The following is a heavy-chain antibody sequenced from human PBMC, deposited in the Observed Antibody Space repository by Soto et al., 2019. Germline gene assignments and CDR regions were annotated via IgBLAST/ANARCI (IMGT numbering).Heavy chain of an antibody. Sequence: KTSETLSLTCTVSGGSISSGGYYWSWIRQHPGKGLEWIGYIYYSGSTYYNPSLKSRVTISVDTSKNQFSLKLSSVTAADTAVYYCARIQRYDSSGYPYYFDYWGQGTLVTVSS. V-gene: IGHV4-31*03. CDR2: IYYSGST. CDR3: ARIQRYDSSGYPYYFDY. CDR1: GGSISSGGYY. D-gene: IGHD3-22*01. J-gene: IGHJ4*02.